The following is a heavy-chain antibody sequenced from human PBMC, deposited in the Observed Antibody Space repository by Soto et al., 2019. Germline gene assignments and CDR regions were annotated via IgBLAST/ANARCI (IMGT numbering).Heavy chain of an antibody. CDR3: ARGTTTAVFSAMDV. CDR2: ISYDGDNK. V-gene: IGHV3-30-3*01. J-gene: IGHJ6*02. Sequence: ESGGGVVQPGRSLRLSCAASGFTFSYHALNWVRQAPGKGLERVAVISYDGDNKYIAESVKGRFTISRDNSKNTVSLQMNSLRTEDTAMYFCARGTTTAVFSAMDVWGQGTTVTVSS. D-gene: IGHD2-2*01. CDR1: GFTFSYHA.